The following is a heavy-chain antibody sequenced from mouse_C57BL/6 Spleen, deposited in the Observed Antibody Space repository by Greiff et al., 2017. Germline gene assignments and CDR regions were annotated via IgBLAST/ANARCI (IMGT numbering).Heavy chain of an antibody. CDR3: ARNYYGSGGYFDV. CDR2: INPSSGYT. J-gene: IGHJ1*03. Sequence: VQLQQSGAELAKPGASVKLSCKASGYTFTSYWMHWVKQRPGQGLEWIGYINPSSGYTKYNQKFKDKATLTADKSSSTAYMQLSSLTYEDSAVYYCARNYYGSGGYFDVWGTGTTVTVSS. D-gene: IGHD1-1*01. V-gene: IGHV1-7*01. CDR1: GYTFTSYW.